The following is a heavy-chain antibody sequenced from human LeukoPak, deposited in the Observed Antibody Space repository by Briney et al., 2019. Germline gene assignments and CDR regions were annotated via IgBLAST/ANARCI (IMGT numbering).Heavy chain of an antibody. D-gene: IGHD2-21*02. CDR2: IWFDGSNK. Sequence: GSSLTLSWAPSGLTFISSGAQWVRHAPGKWREWVVFIWFDGSNKYYPHSVKGRFTISRDNSKNTHYLQMNSLRAEDTAVYYCARDLPHNCGGACPWVYWGQGTLVTVSS. CDR3: ARDLPHNCGGACPWVY. V-gene: IGHV3-33*01. CDR1: GLTFISSG. J-gene: IGHJ4*02.